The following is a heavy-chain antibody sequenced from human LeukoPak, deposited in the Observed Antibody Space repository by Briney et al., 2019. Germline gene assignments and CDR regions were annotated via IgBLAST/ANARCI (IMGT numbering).Heavy chain of an antibody. CDR3: ARGWDLAPAGPKYFQH. CDR1: GYTFTSYG. D-gene: IGHD2-2*01. Sequence: ASVKVSCKASGYTFTSYGISWVRQAPGQGLEWMGWISAYNGNTNYAQKLQGRVTMTTDTSTSTAYMELRSLRSDDTAVYYCARGWDLAPAGPKYFQHWGQGTLVTVSS. V-gene: IGHV1-18*01. CDR2: ISAYNGNT. J-gene: IGHJ1*01.